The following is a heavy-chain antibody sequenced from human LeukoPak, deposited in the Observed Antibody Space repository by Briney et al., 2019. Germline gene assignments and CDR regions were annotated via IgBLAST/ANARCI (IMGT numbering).Heavy chain of an antibody. V-gene: IGHV1-69*13. CDR1: GGTFSNYA. Sequence: SVTVSCKASGGTFSNYAISWVRQAPGQGLEWMGGIIPIFGTTDYAQNIQGRVTITADESTSTAYMELSSLRSEDTAVYYCAREVGGSGMLSWFDPWGQGTLVTVSS. D-gene: IGHD3-10*01. J-gene: IGHJ5*02. CDR3: AREVGGSGMLSWFDP. CDR2: IIPIFGTT.